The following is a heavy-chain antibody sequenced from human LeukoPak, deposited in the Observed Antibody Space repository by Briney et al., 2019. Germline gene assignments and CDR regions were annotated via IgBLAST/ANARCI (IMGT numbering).Heavy chain of an antibody. CDR3: ARGRTMIRGVSWFDP. V-gene: IGHV1-2*02. Sequence: ASMKVSCRASGYSFKDHYIHWVRQAPGQGLEWMGWINPHSGATKYALRFQGRVTMTRDTSTSTVYMELSSLRSDDTAVYYCARGRTMIRGVSWFDPWGQGTLVSVSS. CDR2: INPHSGAT. J-gene: IGHJ5*02. CDR1: GYSFKDHY. D-gene: IGHD3-10*01.